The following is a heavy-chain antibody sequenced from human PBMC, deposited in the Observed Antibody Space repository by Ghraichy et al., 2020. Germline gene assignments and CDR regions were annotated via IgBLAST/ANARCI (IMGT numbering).Heavy chain of an antibody. CDR2: ISAYNGNT. D-gene: IGHD1-26*01. V-gene: IGHV1-18*04. Sequence: ASVKVSCKASGYTFTSYGISWVRQAPGQGLEWMGWISAYNGNTNYAQKLRGRVTMTTDTSTSTAYMELRSLRSDDTAVYYCARDALSGSPDAFDIWGQGTMVTVSS. J-gene: IGHJ3*02. CDR3: ARDALSGSPDAFDI. CDR1: GYTFTSYG.